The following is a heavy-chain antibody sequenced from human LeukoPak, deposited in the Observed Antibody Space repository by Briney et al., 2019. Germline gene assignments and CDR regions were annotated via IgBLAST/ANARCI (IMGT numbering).Heavy chain of an antibody. Sequence: GGSLRLSCAASGFTSSSYSMNWVRQAPGKGLEWVSSISSSTSYIYYADSVKGRFTISRDNAKNSLYLQMNSLRAEDTAVYYCARDRRGYSYGMDVWGQGTTVTVSS. CDR3: ARDRRGYSYGMDV. D-gene: IGHD5-18*01. CDR1: GFTSSSYS. J-gene: IGHJ6*02. CDR2: ISSSTSYI. V-gene: IGHV3-21*01.